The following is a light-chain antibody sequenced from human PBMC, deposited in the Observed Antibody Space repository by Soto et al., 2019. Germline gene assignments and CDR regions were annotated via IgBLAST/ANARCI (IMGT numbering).Light chain of an antibody. CDR1: QSISSA. Sequence: DIQMTQSPSSLSASVGDRVTITCRSSQSISSAVNGYQQKAGKAPKLLIYAASSLQSGVPSRLTGSGSVTDYNLTISSLQPEDFATYFCQQGYGAPSWTFGQGTKVEI. V-gene: IGKV1-39*01. CDR3: QQGYGAPSWT. J-gene: IGKJ1*01. CDR2: AAS.